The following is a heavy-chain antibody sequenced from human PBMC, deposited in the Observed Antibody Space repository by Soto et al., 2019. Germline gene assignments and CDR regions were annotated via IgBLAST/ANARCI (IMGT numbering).Heavy chain of an antibody. Sequence: SVKVSFNASGGTCSSYAIDWVRQAPGQGLEWMGGIIPIFGTANYAQKFQGRITITADESTSTAYMELRSLRSEDTAVYYCARGIHYDSSGFYYFYWGQGTLVTVSS. CDR1: GGTCSSYA. D-gene: IGHD3-22*01. V-gene: IGHV1-69*13. CDR3: ARGIHYDSSGFYYFY. CDR2: IIPIFGTA. J-gene: IGHJ4*02.